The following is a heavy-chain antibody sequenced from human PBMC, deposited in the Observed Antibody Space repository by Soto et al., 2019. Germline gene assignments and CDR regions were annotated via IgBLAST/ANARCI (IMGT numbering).Heavy chain of an antibody. CDR1: GYTFTSYD. V-gene: IGHV1-8*01. CDR2: MNPNSGNT. CDR3: AKVGSSGYYDGPVSS. Sequence: ASVKVSCKASGYTFTSYDINWVRRATGQGLEWMGWMNPNSGNTGYAQKFQGRVTISRDNSKNTLYLQMNSLRAEDTAIYYCAKVGSSGYYDGPVSSWGQGTLVTVSS. J-gene: IGHJ4*02. D-gene: IGHD3-22*01.